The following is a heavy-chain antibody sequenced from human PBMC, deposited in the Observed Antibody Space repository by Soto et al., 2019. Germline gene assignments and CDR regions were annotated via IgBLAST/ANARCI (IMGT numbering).Heavy chain of an antibody. CDR2: IYSGGTT. CDR1: GLTVSSNY. V-gene: IGHV3-53*01. D-gene: IGHD1-20*01. J-gene: IGHJ4*02. CDR3: ARGFNWLDY. Sequence: EVQLVESGGGLIQPGGSLRLSCAAAGLTVSSNYMTWVRQAPGKGLEWVSVIYSGGTTYYVDSVKGRFTISRDNSKNTLYLQMNSLRDEYTAVYYCARGFNWLDYWGQGSLVTVSS.